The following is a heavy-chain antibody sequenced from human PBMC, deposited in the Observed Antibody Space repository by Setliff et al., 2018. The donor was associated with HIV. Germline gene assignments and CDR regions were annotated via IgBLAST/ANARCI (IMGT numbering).Heavy chain of an antibody. CDR1: GGSISSGGYY. V-gene: IGHV4-31*03. CDR2: IYHSGST. Sequence: SETLSLTCTVSGGSISSGGYYWSWIRQHPGKGLEWIGYIYHSGSTFYNPPLQSRAAISVDGSKYHLSLKLFSVTAADTAVYYCARSGDYYESSGYYRYWGQGALVTVSS. D-gene: IGHD3-22*01. J-gene: IGHJ4*02. CDR3: ARSGDYYESSGYYRY.